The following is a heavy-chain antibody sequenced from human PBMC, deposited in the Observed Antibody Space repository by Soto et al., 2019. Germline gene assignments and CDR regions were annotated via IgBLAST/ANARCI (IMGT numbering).Heavy chain of an antibody. D-gene: IGHD3-16*01. CDR1: GDSSSSYY. CDR2: IYYSGST. V-gene: IGHV4-59*06. CDR3: ALRLGDPGRLYFDY. J-gene: IGHJ4*02. Sequence: SETLSLTCTVSGDSSSSYYWSWIRQPPGKGLEWIGYIYYSGSTYYNPSLKSRVSISVDTSKNQFSLKLSSVTAADTAVYYCALRLGDPGRLYFDYWGQGTLVTVSS.